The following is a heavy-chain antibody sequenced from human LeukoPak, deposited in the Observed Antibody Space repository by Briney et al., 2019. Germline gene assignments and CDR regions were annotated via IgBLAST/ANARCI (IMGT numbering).Heavy chain of an antibody. CDR2: ISSSSSYT. D-gene: IGHD1-26*01. CDR3: TRSPSLGGSYWGFDY. Sequence: GGSLRLSCAASGFTFSDYYMSWIRQAPGKGLEWVSYISSSSSYTNYADSVKGRFTISRDNAKNSLYLQMNSLRAEDTAVYYCTRSPSLGGSYWGFDYWGQGTLLTVSS. J-gene: IGHJ4*02. V-gene: IGHV3-11*06. CDR1: GFTFSDYY.